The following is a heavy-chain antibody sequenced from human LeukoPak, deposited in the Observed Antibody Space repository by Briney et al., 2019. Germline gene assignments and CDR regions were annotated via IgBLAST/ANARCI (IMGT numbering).Heavy chain of an antibody. CDR3: ARHFTGLGYSYNSDAFDI. CDR2: ISYSGST. J-gene: IGHJ3*02. V-gene: IGHV4-59*08. CDR1: GGSISSYY. D-gene: IGHD5-18*01. Sequence: SETLSLTCTVSGGSISSYYWSWIRQPPGKGLEWIGYISYSGSTNYNPSLKSRVTISVDTSKNQFSLKLTSVTAADTAVYYCARHFTGLGYSYNSDAFDIWGQGTMVTVSS.